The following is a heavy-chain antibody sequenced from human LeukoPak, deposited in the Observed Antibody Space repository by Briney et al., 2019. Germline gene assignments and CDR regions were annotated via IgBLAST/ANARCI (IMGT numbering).Heavy chain of an antibody. V-gene: IGHV4-30-2*01. Sequence: PSETLSLTCAVSGGSISSGGYSWSWIRQPPGKGLEWIGYIYHSGSTYYNPSLKSRVTISVDRSKNQFSLKLSSVTAADTAVYYCASGSSMVRGGESYWGQGTLVTVSS. CDR3: ASGSSMVRGGESY. J-gene: IGHJ4*02. CDR2: IYHSGST. CDR1: GGSISSGGYS. D-gene: IGHD3-10*01.